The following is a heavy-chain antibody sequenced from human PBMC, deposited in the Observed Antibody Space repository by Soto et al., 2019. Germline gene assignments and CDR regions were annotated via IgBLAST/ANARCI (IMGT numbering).Heavy chain of an antibody. CDR3: ARVFPDSSSFFDP. CDR2: IYYSGST. CDR1: GGSISSGGYY. J-gene: IGHJ5*02. V-gene: IGHV4-31*03. Sequence: SETLSLTCTVSGGSISSGGYYWSWIRQHPRKGLEWIGYIYYSGSTYYNPSLKSRVTISVDTSKNQFSLKLSSVTAADTAVYYCARVFPDSSSFFDPWGQGTLVTVSS. D-gene: IGHD6-13*01.